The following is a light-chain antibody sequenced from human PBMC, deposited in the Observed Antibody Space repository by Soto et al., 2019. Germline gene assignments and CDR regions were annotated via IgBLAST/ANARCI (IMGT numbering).Light chain of an antibody. Sequence: EIVMTQSPATLSVSPGERATLSCRASQRVSSNLAWYQHTPGQAPRLLIYGAFTRATGIPARFSGSGSGTVFTLTISSLQSEDFAVYYCQQYNSWPRTFGQGTQVEIK. V-gene: IGKV3-15*01. CDR1: QRVSSN. CDR2: GAF. CDR3: QQYNSWPRT. J-gene: IGKJ1*01.